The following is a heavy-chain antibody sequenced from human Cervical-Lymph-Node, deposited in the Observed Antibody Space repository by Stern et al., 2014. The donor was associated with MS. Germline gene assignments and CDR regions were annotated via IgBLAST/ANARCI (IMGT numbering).Heavy chain of an antibody. Sequence: DQLVESGAEVKKPGASVNVSCKASGYTFSSFAITWVRQAPGQGLEWMGTITVYNGNTNYAQRVQDRVTMTTDTSTNTAYKEVRTLRSDAPAVYYCGRGWGDPRHWGQGTLVTVS. CDR2: ITVYNGNT. D-gene: IGHD3-16*01. J-gene: IGHJ4*02. CDR3: GRGWGDPRH. CDR1: GYTFSSFA. V-gene: IGHV1-18*01.